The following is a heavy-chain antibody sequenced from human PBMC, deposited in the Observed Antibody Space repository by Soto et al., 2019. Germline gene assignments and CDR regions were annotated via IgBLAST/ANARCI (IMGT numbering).Heavy chain of an antibody. D-gene: IGHD6-19*01. J-gene: IGHJ6*02. CDR3: ARSPPITVAGPPSRARHYYSGMDV. CDR2: INAGICET. Sequence: ASVKVACKASGYSFPSYTMHWVRQAAGQRLAWTGWINAGICETKYSEMFQGRVPITRDTPASTAYMEVRSLRSEETAVDYCARSPPITVAGPPSRARHYYSGMDVWGQGTMVTVSS. V-gene: IGHV1-3*01. CDR1: GYSFPSYT.